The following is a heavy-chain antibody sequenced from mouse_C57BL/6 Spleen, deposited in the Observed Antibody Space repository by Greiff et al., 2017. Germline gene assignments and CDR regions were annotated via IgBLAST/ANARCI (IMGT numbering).Heavy chain of an antibody. V-gene: IGHV1-64*01. J-gene: IGHJ4*01. CDR2: IHPNSGST. D-gene: IGHD1-1*01. CDR3: ARGGSPVIYYYAMDY. Sequence: QVQLQQPGAELVKPGASVKLSCKASGYTFTSYWMHWVKQRPGQGLEWIGMIHPNSGSTNYNEKFKSKATLTVDKSSSTAYMQLSSLTSEDSAVYYCARGGSPVIYYYAMDYWGQGTSVTVSS. CDR1: GYTFTSYW.